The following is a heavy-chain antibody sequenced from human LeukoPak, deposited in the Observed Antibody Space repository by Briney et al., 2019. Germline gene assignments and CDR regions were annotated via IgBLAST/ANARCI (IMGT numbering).Heavy chain of an antibody. Sequence: RASETLSLTCTVSGGSISSGGYYWSWIRQHPGKGLEWIGYIYYSGSTYYNPSLKSRVTISVDTSKNQFSLKLSSVTAADTAVYYCARDGGYSYGPFDYWGQGTLVTVSS. V-gene: IGHV4-31*03. CDR2: IYYSGST. J-gene: IGHJ4*02. D-gene: IGHD5-18*01. CDR1: GGSISSGGYY. CDR3: ARDGGYSYGPFDY.